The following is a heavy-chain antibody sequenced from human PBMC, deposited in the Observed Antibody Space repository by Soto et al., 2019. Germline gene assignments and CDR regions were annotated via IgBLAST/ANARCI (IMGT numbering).Heavy chain of an antibody. CDR3: ARQLIYSFDI. CDR2: VKNDGTTT. V-gene: IGHV3-74*01. J-gene: IGHJ3*02. Sequence: EVQLVESGAGLVQPGGSLRLSCVASGFTFSSNWVHWVRQAPGKGLVWVSRVKNDGTTTTYADSVKGRFTISRDDAKNTLYLQMNGLRADDTAVYYCARQLIYSFDIWGQGTMVTVSP. D-gene: IGHD1-1*01. CDR1: GFTFSSNW.